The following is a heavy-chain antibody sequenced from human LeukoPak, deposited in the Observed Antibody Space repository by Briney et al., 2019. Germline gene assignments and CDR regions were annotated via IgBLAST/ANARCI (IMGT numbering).Heavy chain of an antibody. CDR3: VRGTPTPGMDY. J-gene: IGHJ4*02. Sequence: ASVKVSCKASGYPFSAHFLNWVRQAPGQGLEWMGNIDTTTGNPRYAQDFAGRFVFSLDTSVSTAYLQITSLKADDTAAYYCVRGTPTPGMDYWGQGTQVTVSS. D-gene: IGHD3-10*01. V-gene: IGHV7-4-1*02. CDR2: IDTTTGNP. CDR1: GYPFSAHF.